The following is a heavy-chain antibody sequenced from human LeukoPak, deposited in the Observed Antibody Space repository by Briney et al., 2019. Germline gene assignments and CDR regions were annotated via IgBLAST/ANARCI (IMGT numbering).Heavy chain of an antibody. D-gene: IGHD1-26*01. Sequence: GGSLRLSCAASGFTFSSYSMNWVRQAPGKELEWVSSISSSSSYIYYADSVKGRFTISRDNAKNSLYLQMNSLRAEDTAVYYCARDLSGGASDYWGQGTLVTVSS. V-gene: IGHV3-21*01. CDR1: GFTFSSYS. CDR2: ISSSSSYI. CDR3: ARDLSGGASDY. J-gene: IGHJ4*02.